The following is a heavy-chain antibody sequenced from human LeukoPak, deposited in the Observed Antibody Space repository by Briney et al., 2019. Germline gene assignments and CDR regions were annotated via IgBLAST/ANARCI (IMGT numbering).Heavy chain of an antibody. J-gene: IGHJ4*02. CDR3: ARQTTADTASLFNY. CDR2: INHSGST. D-gene: IGHD5-18*01. CDR1: GGSFSGYY. V-gene: IGHV4-34*01. Sequence: PSETLSLTCAVYGGSFSGYYWSWIRQPPGKGLEWIGEINHSGSTNYNPSLKSRVTISVDTSKNQFSLKLSSVTAADTAVYYCARQTTADTASLFNYWGQETLVTVSS.